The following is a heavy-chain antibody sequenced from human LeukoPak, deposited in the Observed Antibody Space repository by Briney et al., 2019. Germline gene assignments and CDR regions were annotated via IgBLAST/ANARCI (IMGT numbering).Heavy chain of an antibody. CDR2: ITNSGDST. D-gene: IGHD6-19*01. Sequence: PGGSLRLTCAASGFTFSTYAMSWVRQAPGKGLEWVSGITNSGDSTYYADSVKGRFTISRDNSKNTLYLQMNSLRVEDTATYYCAKRIAVAGTRYFDYWGQGTLVTVSS. J-gene: IGHJ4*02. V-gene: IGHV3-23*01. CDR3: AKRIAVAGTRYFDY. CDR1: GFTFSTYA.